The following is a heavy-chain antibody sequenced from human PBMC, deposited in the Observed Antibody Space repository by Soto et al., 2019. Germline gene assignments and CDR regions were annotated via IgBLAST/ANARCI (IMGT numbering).Heavy chain of an antibody. V-gene: IGHV3-49*03. CDR2: IRSKAYGGTT. Sequence: GGSLRLSCAASGFTVSSNYMSWFRQAPGKGLEWVGFIRSKAYGGTTEYAASVKGRFTISRDDSKSIAYLQMNSLKTEDTAVYYCTRDADYDSSGYYLTYGFDPWGQGTLVTVSS. CDR3: TRDADYDSSGYYLTYGFDP. J-gene: IGHJ5*02. CDR1: GFTVSSNY. D-gene: IGHD3-22*01.